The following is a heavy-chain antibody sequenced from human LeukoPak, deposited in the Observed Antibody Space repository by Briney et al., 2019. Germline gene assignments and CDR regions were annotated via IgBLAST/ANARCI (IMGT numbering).Heavy chain of an antibody. D-gene: IGHD6-13*01. Sequence: SETLSLTCTVSGGSISSYYWSWIRQPPGKGLEWIGYIYYSGSTNYSPSLKSRVTISVDTSKNQFSLKLSSVTAADTAVYYCARRLAADNNWFDPWGQGTLVTVSS. CDR1: GGSISSYY. CDR3: ARRLAADNNWFDP. V-gene: IGHV4-59*08. CDR2: IYYSGST. J-gene: IGHJ5*02.